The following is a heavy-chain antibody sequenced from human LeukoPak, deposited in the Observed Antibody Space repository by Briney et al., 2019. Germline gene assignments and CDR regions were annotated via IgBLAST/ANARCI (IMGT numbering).Heavy chain of an antibody. V-gene: IGHV1-2*02. D-gene: IGHD6-19*01. Sequence: ASVKVSCKTSGYTFTDYYIHWVRQAPGQGPEWMGWINPNSGGTNYAQKFQGRVTMTRDTSISTAYMELSRLRSDDTAVYYCARDRATGYSSGWYVNYYYYMDVWGKGTTVTVSS. CDR2: INPNSGGT. CDR1: GYTFTDYY. J-gene: IGHJ6*03. CDR3: ARDRATGYSSGWYVNYYYYMDV.